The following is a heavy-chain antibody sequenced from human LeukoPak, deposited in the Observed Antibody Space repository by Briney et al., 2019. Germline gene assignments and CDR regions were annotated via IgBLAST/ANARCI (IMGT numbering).Heavy chain of an antibody. CDR2: INFSGGTT. V-gene: IGHV3-23*01. CDR1: GFTFSSFA. CDR3: TGNYYGSGSYADFDY. J-gene: IGHJ4*02. D-gene: IGHD3-10*01. Sequence: PGGSLRLSCAASGFTFSSFAMSWVRQAPGKGLEWVSAINFSGGTTYYADSVKGRFTISRDNFKNTLYLQMNGLRADDTAVYYCTGNYYGSGSYADFDYWGQGTLVTVSS.